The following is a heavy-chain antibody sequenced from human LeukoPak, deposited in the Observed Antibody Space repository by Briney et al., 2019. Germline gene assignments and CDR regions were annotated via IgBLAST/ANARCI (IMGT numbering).Heavy chain of an antibody. V-gene: IGHV3-7*01. J-gene: IGHJ4*02. Sequence: GGSLRLSCAASGFTFNTYWMSWVRQAPGKGLEWVANIKQDGSEKYYVDSVKGRFTISRDNAKSSLYLQVNSLRAEDTAVYYCARGGSRPRGRFDYWGQGTLVTVSS. CDR1: GFTFNTYW. D-gene: IGHD3-16*01. CDR3: ARGGSRPRGRFDY. CDR2: IKQDGSEK.